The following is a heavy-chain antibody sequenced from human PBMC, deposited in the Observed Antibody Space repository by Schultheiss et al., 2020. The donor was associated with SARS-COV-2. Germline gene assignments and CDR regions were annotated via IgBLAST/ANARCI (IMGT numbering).Heavy chain of an antibody. CDR3: ARLYGDYVDY. CDR2: IIPIFGTA. D-gene: IGHD4-17*01. V-gene: IGHV1-69*13. CDR1: GYTFTSYD. J-gene: IGHJ4*02. Sequence: SVKVSCKASGYTFTSYDINWVRQATGQGLEWMGGIIPIFGTANYAQKFQGRVTITADESTSTAYMELSSLRSEDTAVYYCARLYGDYVDYWGQGTLVTVSS.